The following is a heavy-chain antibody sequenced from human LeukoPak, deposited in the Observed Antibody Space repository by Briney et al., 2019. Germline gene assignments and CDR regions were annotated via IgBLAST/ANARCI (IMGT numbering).Heavy chain of an antibody. CDR2: INPNSGGT. V-gene: IGHV1-2*04. Sequence: ASVKVSCKASGYTLTGYYIHWVRQAPGQGLEWMGWINPNSGGTNYAQKFQGWVTMTRDTSISTDYMEVSRLKSDDTAVYYCARGSSTWSYGMDVWGQGTTVIVSS. CDR3: ARGSSTWSYGMDV. D-gene: IGHD6-13*01. CDR1: GYTLTGYY. J-gene: IGHJ6*02.